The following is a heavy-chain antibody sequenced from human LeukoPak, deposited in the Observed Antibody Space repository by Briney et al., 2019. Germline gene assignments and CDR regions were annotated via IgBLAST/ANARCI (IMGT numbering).Heavy chain of an antibody. CDR3: AREGFYYDSSGRSLDS. D-gene: IGHD3-22*01. Sequence: SVKVSCKASGGTFNRYAISWVRQAPGQGLEWMGRIIPILGIANYAQKFQGRVTITADKSTSTAYMELTSLRSDDTAVYSCAREGFYYDSSGRSLDSWGQGTLVTVSS. V-gene: IGHV1-69*04. CDR2: IIPILGIA. J-gene: IGHJ4*02. CDR1: GGTFNRYA.